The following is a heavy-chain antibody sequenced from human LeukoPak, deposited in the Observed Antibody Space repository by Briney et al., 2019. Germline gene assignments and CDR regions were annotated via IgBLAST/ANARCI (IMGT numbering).Heavy chain of an antibody. V-gene: IGHV3-21*01. J-gene: IGHJ4*02. Sequence: RSGGSLRLSCAASGFTFSSYSMNWVRQAPGKGLEWVSSISSSSSYVYYADSVKGRFTISRDNAKNSLYLQMNSLRAEDTAVYYCARGRPGKISMIVVITPPAFDYWGQGTLVTVSS. CDR1: GFTFSSYS. CDR3: ARGRPGKISMIVVITPPAFDY. CDR2: ISSSSSYV. D-gene: IGHD3-22*01.